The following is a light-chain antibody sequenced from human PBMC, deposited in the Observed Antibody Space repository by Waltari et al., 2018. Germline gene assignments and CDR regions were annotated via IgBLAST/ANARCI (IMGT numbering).Light chain of an antibody. J-gene: IGKJ1*01. CDR1: QSVLYSSNNKTY. Sequence: DSVMTQAPDSLAVSLGARATINCKSRQSVLYSSNNKTYLAWYQQKPGQPPKLLISWASTRESGVPDRFSGSGSGTDFTLTISSLQAEDVAVYYCQQYYSTPRTFGQGTKVEIK. V-gene: IGKV4-1*01. CDR2: WAS. CDR3: QQYYSTPRT.